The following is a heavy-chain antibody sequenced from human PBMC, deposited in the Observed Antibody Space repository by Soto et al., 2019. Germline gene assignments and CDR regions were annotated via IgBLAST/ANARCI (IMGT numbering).Heavy chain of an antibody. D-gene: IGHD3-22*01. CDR2: IIPIFGTA. V-gene: IGHV1-69*13. J-gene: IGHJ4*02. Sequence: SVKVSCKASGGTFSSYAISWVRQAPGQGLEWMGGIIPIFGTANYAQKFQGRVTITADESTSIAYMELSSLRSEDTAVYYCANYDSSGYSSLPFDYWGQGTLVTVSS. CDR1: GGTFSSYA. CDR3: ANYDSSGYSSLPFDY.